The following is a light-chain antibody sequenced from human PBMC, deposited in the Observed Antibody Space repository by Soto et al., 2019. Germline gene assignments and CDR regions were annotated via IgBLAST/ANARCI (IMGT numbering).Light chain of an antibody. J-gene: IGKJ4*01. CDR1: QSVLYSSNNKNY. CDR2: WAS. Sequence: DIVMTQSPDSLAVSLGERATINCKSSQSVLYSSNNKNYLAWYQQKPGQPPKLLIYWASTRESGVPDRFSGSGSGTDFPLTISSLQAEDVAVYYCQQYYSYPLTFGGGTKVEIK. CDR3: QQYYSYPLT. V-gene: IGKV4-1*01.